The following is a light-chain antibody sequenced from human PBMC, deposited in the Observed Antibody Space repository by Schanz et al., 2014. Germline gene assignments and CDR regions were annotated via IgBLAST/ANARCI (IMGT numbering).Light chain of an antibody. CDR2: EGS. Sequence: QSALTQPASVSGSPGQSITISCTGTSSDVGNYGLVSWYQLHPGKAPKLIIYEGSQRPSTVSNRFSGSKSDNTASLTISGLQTEDEAHYYCCSFAGSDVVFGGGTKLTVL. CDR3: CSFAGSDVV. CDR1: SSDVGNYGL. V-gene: IGLV2-23*01. J-gene: IGLJ2*01.